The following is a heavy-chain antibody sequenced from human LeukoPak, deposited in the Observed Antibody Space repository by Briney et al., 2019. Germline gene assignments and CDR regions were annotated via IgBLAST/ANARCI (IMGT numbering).Heavy chain of an antibody. V-gene: IGHV3-74*01. CDR2: INSDGSST. CDR3: ARIPRLSDQYYFDY. J-gene: IGHJ4*02. Sequence: GGSLRLSCAASGFTFKLYWMHWVRQVPGKRPVWVSRINSDGSSTSYADSVKARFTISRDNAKNTLYLQMNRLRAEDTAVYYCARIPRLSDQYYFDYWGQGTLVTVSS. D-gene: IGHD3-16*02. CDR1: GFTFKLYW.